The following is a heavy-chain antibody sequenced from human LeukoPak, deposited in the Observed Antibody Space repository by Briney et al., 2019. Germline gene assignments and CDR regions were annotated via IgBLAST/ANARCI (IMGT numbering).Heavy chain of an antibody. CDR3: ARGKVVVAARETHYYYYGMDV. D-gene: IGHD2-15*01. J-gene: IGHJ6*01. CDR2: ISYDGSNK. Sequence: PGGSLRLSCAASGFTFSSYAMHWVRQAPGKGLEWVAVISYDGSNKYYADSVKGRFTISRDNSKNTLYLQMNSLRAEDTAVYYCARGKVVVAARETHYYYYGMDVWGQGTTVTVSS. CDR1: GFTFSSYA. V-gene: IGHV3-30*04.